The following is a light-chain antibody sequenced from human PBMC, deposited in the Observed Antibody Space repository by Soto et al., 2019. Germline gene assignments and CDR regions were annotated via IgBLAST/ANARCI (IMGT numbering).Light chain of an antibody. CDR1: QSVSSSY. V-gene: IGKV3-20*01. CDR3: QQYGTSGT. J-gene: IGKJ1*01. CDR2: GAS. Sequence: EIVLTQSPGTLSLSPGEGATLSCRAIQSVSSSYIAWYQQRPGQTPSLLIYGASTRATGIPDRLSGSGSGTHFTLTISRLEPGDFAVYYCQQYGTSGTFGQGTKVDIK.